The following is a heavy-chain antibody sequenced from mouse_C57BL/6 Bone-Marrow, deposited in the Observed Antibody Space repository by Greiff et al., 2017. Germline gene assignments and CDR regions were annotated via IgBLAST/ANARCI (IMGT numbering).Heavy chain of an antibody. Sequence: EVKLQESGGGLVKPGGSLKLSCAASGFTFSSYAMSWVRQTPEKRLEWVATISDGGSYTYYPDNVKGRFTISRDNAKNNLYLQMSHLKSEDTAMYYCARSYYGVYYFDYWGQGTTLTVSS. CDR3: ARSYYGVYYFDY. V-gene: IGHV5-4*03. J-gene: IGHJ2*01. CDR2: ISDGGSYT. CDR1: GFTFSSYA. D-gene: IGHD2-13*01.